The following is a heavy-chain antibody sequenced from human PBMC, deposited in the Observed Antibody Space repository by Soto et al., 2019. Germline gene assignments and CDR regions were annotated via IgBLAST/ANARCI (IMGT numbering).Heavy chain of an antibody. D-gene: IGHD3-22*01. Sequence: GESLRLSCSASGFTFSSYAMHWVRQAPGKGLEYVSAISSNGGSTYYADSVKGRFTISRDNSKNTLYLQMSSLRAEDTAVYYCVKDEYDSSGYRFDPWGQGTLVTVSS. J-gene: IGHJ5*02. CDR2: ISSNGGST. CDR3: VKDEYDSSGYRFDP. CDR1: GFTFSSYA. V-gene: IGHV3-64D*06.